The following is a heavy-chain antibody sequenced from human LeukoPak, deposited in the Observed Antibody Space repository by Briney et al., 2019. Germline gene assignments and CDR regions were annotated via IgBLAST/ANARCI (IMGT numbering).Heavy chain of an antibody. J-gene: IGHJ5*02. V-gene: IGHV3-7*03. CDR2: IKKDGSAK. D-gene: IGHD1-14*01. Sequence: GGPLRLSCAGSGFTVSNNYMSWVRQAPGEGREWVAAIKKDGSAKYYVDSVKGRFTISKDNAKNSLYLQMNSLKAEDRAVYYCARVFGNWFDPWGQGTLVTVSS. CDR3: ARVFGNWFDP. CDR1: GFTVSNNY.